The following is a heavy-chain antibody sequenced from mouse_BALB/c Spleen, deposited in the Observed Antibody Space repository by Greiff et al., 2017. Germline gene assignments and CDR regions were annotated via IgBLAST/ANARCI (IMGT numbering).Heavy chain of an antibody. CDR2: ISSGGSYT. D-gene: IGHD2-1*01. CDR1: GFTFSSYA. J-gene: IGHJ1*01. CDR3: ARGDGNYRYFDV. V-gene: IGHV5-9-3*01. Sequence: DVQLVESGGGLVKPGGSLKLSCAASGFTFSSYAMSWVRQTPEKRLEWVATISSGGSYTYYPDSVKGRFTISRDNAKNTLYLQMSSLRSEDTAMYYCARGDGNYRYFDVWGAGTTVTVSS.